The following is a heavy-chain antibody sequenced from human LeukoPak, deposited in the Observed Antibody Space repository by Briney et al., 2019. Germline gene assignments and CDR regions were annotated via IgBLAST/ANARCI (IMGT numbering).Heavy chain of an antibody. CDR3: VKRWTGTTIGQQDY. CDR2: ISYDGSNK. J-gene: IGHJ4*02. D-gene: IGHD1-1*01. Sequence: GGSLRLSCVTSGFTFSSYGMHWVRQVPGKGLEWVAVISYDGSNKYYADSVKGRFTISRDNSKNTLYLQMNSLRAEDMAVYYCVKRWTGTTIGQQDYWGQGTLVTVSS. V-gene: IGHV3-30*18. CDR1: GFTFSSYG.